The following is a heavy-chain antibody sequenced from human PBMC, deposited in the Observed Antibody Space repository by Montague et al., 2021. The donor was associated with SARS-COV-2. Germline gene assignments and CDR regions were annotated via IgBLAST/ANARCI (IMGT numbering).Heavy chain of an antibody. Sequence: SETLSLTCTVSTGSLSTYYWSCIRQPPGKGLEWIGYIYYSGYTNYNPSHKSRVTIPVNTSKNQFYLKLSSVTAADTAVYYCARGFDYWGQGTLVTVSS. CDR2: IYYSGYT. CDR1: TGSLSTYY. V-gene: IGHV4-59*01. J-gene: IGHJ4*02. CDR3: ARGFDY.